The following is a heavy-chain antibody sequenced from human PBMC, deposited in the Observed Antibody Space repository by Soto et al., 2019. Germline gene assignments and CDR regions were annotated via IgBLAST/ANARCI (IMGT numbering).Heavy chain of an antibody. CDR2: TRNKANSYTT. CDR1: GFTFSDHY. D-gene: IGHD2-2*02. V-gene: IGHV3-72*01. J-gene: IGHJ3*02. CDR3: ARATGYCSSTSCYTKRDAFDI. Sequence: PGGSLRLSCAASGFTFSDHYMDWVRQAPGKGLEWVGRTRNKANSYTTEYAASVKGRFTISRDDSKNSLYLQMNSLKTEDTAVYYCARATGYCSSTSCYTKRDAFDIWGQGTMVTVSS.